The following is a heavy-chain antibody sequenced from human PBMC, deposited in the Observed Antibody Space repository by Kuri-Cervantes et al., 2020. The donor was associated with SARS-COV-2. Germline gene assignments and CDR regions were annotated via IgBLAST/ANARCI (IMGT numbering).Heavy chain of an antibody. CDR2: IIPMFGTA. V-gene: IGHV1-69*06. CDR1: GDSFSSYS. D-gene: IGHD1-26*01. Sequence: SVKVSCKASGDSFSSYSFNWVRQAPGQGLEWMGGIIPMFGTADYAQKFQGRVTITADKSTSTAYMELSSLRSEDTAVYYCARDRYSGSYENPLMDVWGQGTTVTVSS. CDR3: ARDRYSGSYENPLMDV. J-gene: IGHJ6*02.